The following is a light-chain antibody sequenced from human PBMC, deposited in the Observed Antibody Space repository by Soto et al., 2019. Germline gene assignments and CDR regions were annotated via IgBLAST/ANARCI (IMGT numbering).Light chain of an antibody. CDR2: DAS. CDR3: QQRSNWPRALT. CDR1: QSVSSY. Sequence: EIVLTQSPATLSLSPGERATLSCRASQSVSSYLAWYQQKPVQAPRLLIYDASNSATGIPARFSGSGSGTDFTLTISSLEPEDFAGYYCQQRSNWPRALTFGGGTKVEIK. V-gene: IGKV3-11*01. J-gene: IGKJ4*01.